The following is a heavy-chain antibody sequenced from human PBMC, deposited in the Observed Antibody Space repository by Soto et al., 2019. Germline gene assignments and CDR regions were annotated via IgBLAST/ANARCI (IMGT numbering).Heavy chain of an antibody. Sequence: PSETLSLTCVVPGGSLSDYFWSWIRQPPGMALEWIGEINHLGSINYNPSLKSRVTMSVDTSKNQFSLTLNSVAAADTATYYCAIWCISHCPYYLHMDVWHRGTTLPVSS. D-gene: IGHD2-21*01. CDR3: AIWCISHCPYYLHMDV. V-gene: IGHV4-34*01. CDR2: INHLGSI. J-gene: IGHJ6*03. CDR1: GGSLSDYF.